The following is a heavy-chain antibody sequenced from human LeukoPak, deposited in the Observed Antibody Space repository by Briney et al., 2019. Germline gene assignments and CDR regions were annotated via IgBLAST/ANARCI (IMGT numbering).Heavy chain of an antibody. CDR3: AKVEGNYFDY. V-gene: IGHV3-23*01. CDR2: IGGSGDFT. D-gene: IGHD5-24*01. J-gene: IGHJ4*02. CDR1: GFTFSTYA. Sequence: PGGSLRLSCAASGFTFSTYAMSWVRQAPGKGLEWVSAIGGSGDFTYYAEYVRGRFTISRDNSKKTLYLQMNSLRAEDTAVYYCAKVEGNYFDYWGQGTLATVSS.